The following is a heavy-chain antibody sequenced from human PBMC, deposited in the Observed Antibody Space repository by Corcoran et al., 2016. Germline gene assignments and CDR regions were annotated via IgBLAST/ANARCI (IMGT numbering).Heavy chain of an antibody. CDR1: GYTFTGYY. D-gene: IGHD3-22*01. Sequence: QVQLVQSGAEVKKPGASVKVSCKASGYTFTGYYMHWVRQAPGQGLEWMGWINPNSGGTNYAQKFQGRVTMTRDTSISTAYMELSRLRSDDTAVYYCAREGKGRYYYEGHNWFDPWGQGTLVTVSS. CDR3: AREGKGRYYYEGHNWFDP. CDR2: INPNSGGT. V-gene: IGHV1-2*02. J-gene: IGHJ5*02.